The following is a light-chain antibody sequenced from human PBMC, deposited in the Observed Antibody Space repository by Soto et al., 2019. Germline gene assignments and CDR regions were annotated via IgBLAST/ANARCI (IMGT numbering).Light chain of an antibody. J-gene: IGKJ1*01. V-gene: IGKV3-15*01. CDR1: HSVSSS. CDR2: GAS. CDR3: QQYNNWPRT. Sequence: EVVMTQSRATLSVSPGERATLSCRASHSVSSSLAWYQQKPGQAPRLLISGASTRAAGIPARFSGSGSGTEFTLTINSLQSEDFAVYYCQQYNNWPRTFGQGTKVDIK.